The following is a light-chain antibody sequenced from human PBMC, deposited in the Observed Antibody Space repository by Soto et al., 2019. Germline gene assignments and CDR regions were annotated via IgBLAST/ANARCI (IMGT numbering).Light chain of an antibody. Sequence: DIQMTQSPSSLSAVVGDTVPITCRSTASIDRYLDWYQQKPGQAPRGLITAASTWQSGVPSRFSGSGSGTDFTLTIHPLLPEDFAPYYCQRTYNAPLTFGPWTKVAIK. V-gene: IGKV1-39*01. CDR3: QRTYNAPLT. J-gene: IGKJ3*01. CDR1: ASIDRY. CDR2: AAS.